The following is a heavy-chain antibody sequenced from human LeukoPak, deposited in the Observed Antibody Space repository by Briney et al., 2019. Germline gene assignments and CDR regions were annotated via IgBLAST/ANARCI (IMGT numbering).Heavy chain of an antibody. CDR2: IGGSGATI. CDR3: ARDTMVRGDGDAFDI. V-gene: IGHV3-11*04. D-gene: IGHD3-10*01. CDR1: GFTFSDYY. Sequence: PGGSLRLSCAASGFTFSDYYMSWIRQAPGKGLEWVSYIGGSGATIYYADSVKGRFTISRDNAKNSLYLQMNSLRAEDTAVYYCARDTMVRGDGDAFDIWGQGTMVTVSS. J-gene: IGHJ3*02.